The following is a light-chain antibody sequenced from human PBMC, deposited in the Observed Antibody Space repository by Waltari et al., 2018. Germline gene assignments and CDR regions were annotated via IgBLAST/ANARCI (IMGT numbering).Light chain of an antibody. J-gene: IGLJ2*01. CDR3: SSFAGAKELV. CDR1: SSDVGAYNY. CDR2: EVN. V-gene: IGLV2-8*01. Sequence: QSALTQPPSASGSPGQSVTISCTGTSSDVGAYNYVSWYQQHPGKAPTLMIYEVNKRPSGVPDRFSGSKSGNTASLTVSGLQAEDEAEYYCSSFAGAKELVFGGGTKLTVL.